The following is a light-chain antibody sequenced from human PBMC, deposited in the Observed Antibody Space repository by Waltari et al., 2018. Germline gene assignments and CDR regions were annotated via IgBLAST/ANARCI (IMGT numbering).Light chain of an antibody. CDR3: QVWDTTRGF. CDR2: QDA. Sequence: SYDLTQPPSVSVSPGQTATITCSGDKLGDKYVFWYQQKPGQSPVLVLYQDAKRPSGIPARFSGSNSVNTATLTIRMTQPMDEADYYCQVWDTTRGFYGSGTKVTVL. V-gene: IGLV3-1*01. J-gene: IGLJ1*01. CDR1: KLGDKY.